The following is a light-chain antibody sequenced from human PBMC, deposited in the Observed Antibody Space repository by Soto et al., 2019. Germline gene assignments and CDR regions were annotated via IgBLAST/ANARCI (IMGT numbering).Light chain of an antibody. J-gene: IGKJ5*01. V-gene: IGKV1-27*01. CDR1: QGIGNS. Sequence: DIQMTQSPPSLSASVGDRVTITCRASQGIGNSLAWYQQKPGTVPKLLIYSASTLQSGVPSRFSGSESGTDFTLTISSLQPEDVAAYYCQKYNPVPYTFGQGTRLVIK. CDR3: QKYNPVPYT. CDR2: SAS.